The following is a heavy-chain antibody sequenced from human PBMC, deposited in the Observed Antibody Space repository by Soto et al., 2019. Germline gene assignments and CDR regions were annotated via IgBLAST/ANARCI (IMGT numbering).Heavy chain of an antibody. J-gene: IGHJ4*02. D-gene: IGHD6-13*01. CDR3: ARGERQQQLDY. Sequence: SETLSLTCAVSGDSISSSKWWSWVRQPPGKGLEWIGEIYHSGSTNYNPSLKSRVIISVDKSKNQFSLKLSSVTDADTAVYYCARGERQQQLDYWGQGTLVTVS. V-gene: IGHV4-4*02. CDR1: GDSISSSKW. CDR2: IYHSGST.